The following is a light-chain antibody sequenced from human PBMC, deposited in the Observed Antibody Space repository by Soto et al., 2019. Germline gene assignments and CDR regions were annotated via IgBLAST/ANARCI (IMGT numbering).Light chain of an antibody. CDR1: QSVSSN. J-gene: IGKJ2*01. CDR3: QQYNNWPPANT. Sequence: EIVMTQSPATLSVSPGERATLSCRASQSVSSNLAWYQQKPGQAPRLLIYGASTRATGIPARFSGGGSGTEFTLTISSLQSEDFAVYYCQQYNNWPPANTFGQGTKLEIK. CDR2: GAS. V-gene: IGKV3-15*01.